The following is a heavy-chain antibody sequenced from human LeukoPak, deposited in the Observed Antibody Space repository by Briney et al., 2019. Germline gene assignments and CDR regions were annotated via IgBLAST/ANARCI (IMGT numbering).Heavy chain of an antibody. V-gene: IGHV1-2*02. CDR1: GYTFTSYD. CDR2: MNPNSGGT. CDR3: ARDLRRGSYYFDY. D-gene: IGHD1-26*01. J-gene: IGHJ4*02. Sequence: GASVKVSCKASGYTFTSYDINWARQATGQGLEWMGWMNPNSGGTNYAQKFQGRVTMTRDTSISTAYMELSRLRSDDTAVYYCARDLRRGSYYFDYWGQGTLVTVSS.